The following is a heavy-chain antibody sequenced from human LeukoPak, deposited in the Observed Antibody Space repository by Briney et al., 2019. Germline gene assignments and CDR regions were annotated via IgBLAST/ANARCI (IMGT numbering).Heavy chain of an antibody. D-gene: IGHD4-17*01. J-gene: IGHJ2*01. CDR3: AKDKYGDFDWYFDL. V-gene: IGHV3-33*06. Sequence: GGSLRLSCAASGFTFSDYYMSWIRQAPGKGLEWVAVIWHDGTYISYGDSVRGRFTISRDNSKNTLYLQMNSLRAEDTAVYYCAKDKYGDFDWYFDLWGRGTLVTVSS. CDR2: IWHDGTYI. CDR1: GFTFSDYY.